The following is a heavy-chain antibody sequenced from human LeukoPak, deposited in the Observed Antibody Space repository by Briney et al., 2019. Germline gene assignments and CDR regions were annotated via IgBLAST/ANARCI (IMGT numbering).Heavy chain of an antibody. CDR2: IWYDGSNR. V-gene: IGHV3-33*08. J-gene: IGHJ4*02. Sequence: GGSLRLSCAASGFTFSSHAMSWVRQAPGKGLEWVAVIWYDGSNRYYADPVKGRFTVSRDNSKNTLYLQMNSLRAEDTAVYYCARAKGVSTGYRPTDYWGQGTLVTVSS. D-gene: IGHD3-22*01. CDR3: ARAKGVSTGYRPTDY. CDR1: GFTFSSHA.